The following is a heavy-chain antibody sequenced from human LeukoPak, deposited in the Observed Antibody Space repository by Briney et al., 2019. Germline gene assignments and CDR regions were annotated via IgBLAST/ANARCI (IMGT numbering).Heavy chain of an antibody. Sequence: GGSLRLSCAASGFTFSSYVMHWVHQAPGKGLEWVAVISYDANDKYYADSVKGRFTISRDNSKNTLYLQMNSLRAEDTAVYYCARDRGQWLVYFDYWGQGTLVTVSS. CDR2: ISYDANDK. D-gene: IGHD6-19*01. J-gene: IGHJ4*02. V-gene: IGHV3-30-3*01. CDR3: ARDRGQWLVYFDY. CDR1: GFTFSSYV.